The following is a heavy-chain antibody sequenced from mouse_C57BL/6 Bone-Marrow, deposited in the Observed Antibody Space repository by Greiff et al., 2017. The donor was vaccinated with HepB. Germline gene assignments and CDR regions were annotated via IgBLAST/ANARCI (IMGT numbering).Heavy chain of an antibody. CDR3: ARPLLLRYQAWFAY. Sequence: EVQLQESGGGLVKPGGSLKLSCAASGFTFSDYGMHWVRQAPEKGLEWVAYISSGSSTIYYADTVKGRFTISRDNAKNTLFLQMTSLRSEDTAMYYCARPLLLRYQAWFAYWGQGTLVTVSA. J-gene: IGHJ3*01. V-gene: IGHV5-17*01. CDR2: ISSGSSTI. D-gene: IGHD1-1*01. CDR1: GFTFSDYG.